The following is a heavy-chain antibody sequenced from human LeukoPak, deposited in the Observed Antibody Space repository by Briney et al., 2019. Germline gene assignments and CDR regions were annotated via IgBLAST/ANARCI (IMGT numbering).Heavy chain of an antibody. CDR2: TYYRSKWYN. D-gene: IGHD3-10*01. CDR1: GDSVSSNSAV. CDR3: AGITYQGIGGWFDP. J-gene: IGHJ5*02. V-gene: IGHV6-1*01. Sequence: SQTLSLTCAISGDSVSSNSAVWNWIRQSPSRGLEWLGRTYYRSKWYNDYAVSVKSRITINPDTSKNQFSLKLSSVTAADTAVYYCAGITYQGIGGWFDPWGQETLVTVSS.